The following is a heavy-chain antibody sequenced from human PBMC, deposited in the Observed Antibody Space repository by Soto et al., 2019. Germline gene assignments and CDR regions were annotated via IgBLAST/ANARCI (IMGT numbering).Heavy chain of an antibody. D-gene: IGHD1-1*01. J-gene: IGHJ6*03. Sequence: ASVKVSCKASGYTFTSYGISWVRQAPGQGLEWMGWISAYNGNTNYAQKLQGRVTTTTDTSTSTAYMELRSLRSDDTAVYFCARRMYNWNDGFDYYYYMDVWGKGTTVTVSS. CDR3: ARRMYNWNDGFDYYYYMDV. CDR1: GYTFTSYG. V-gene: IGHV1-18*01. CDR2: ISAYNGNT.